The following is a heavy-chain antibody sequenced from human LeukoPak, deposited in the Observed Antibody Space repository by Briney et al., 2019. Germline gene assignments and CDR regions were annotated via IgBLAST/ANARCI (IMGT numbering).Heavy chain of an antibody. CDR2: ITSECSYV. CDR3: ARDPYSGGYSADIYSYYMDV. D-gene: IGHD1-26*01. V-gene: IGHV3-21*01. Sequence: GGSLRLSCAASGFTFSSYNMNWVRQAPGKGLERVSSITSECSYVFYADSVKGRFTISRDNPENSLFLQINSLRVEDTAFYYCARDPYSGGYSADIYSYYMDVWGKGTTVTVSS. CDR1: GFTFSSYN. J-gene: IGHJ6*03.